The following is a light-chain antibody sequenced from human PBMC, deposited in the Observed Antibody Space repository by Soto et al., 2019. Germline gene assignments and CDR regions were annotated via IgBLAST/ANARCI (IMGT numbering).Light chain of an antibody. CDR3: ATWDDSVYV. V-gene: IGLV1-44*01. CDR1: TSNIGTNT. J-gene: IGLJ1*01. CDR2: TND. Sequence: SVLTQPPSASGTPGQRVTISCSGSTSNIGTNTVNWFQHLPGSAPKLVIYTNDQRPSGVPDRFSGSRSGTSASLAISGLQSEDEADYYCATWDDSVYVFGTGTKVTVL.